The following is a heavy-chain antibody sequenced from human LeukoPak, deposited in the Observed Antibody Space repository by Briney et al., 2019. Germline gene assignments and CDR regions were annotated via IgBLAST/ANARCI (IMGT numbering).Heavy chain of an antibody. CDR2: IYTSGST. Sequence: SETLSLTCTVSGGSISSGSYYWSWIRQPAGKGLEWIGRIYTSGSTNYNPSLKSRVTISVDTSKNQFSLKLSSVTAADTAVYYCARTITMVRGVIITVFDYWGQGTLVTVSS. CDR1: GGSISSGSYY. D-gene: IGHD3-10*01. J-gene: IGHJ4*02. V-gene: IGHV4-61*02. CDR3: ARTITMVRGVIITVFDY.